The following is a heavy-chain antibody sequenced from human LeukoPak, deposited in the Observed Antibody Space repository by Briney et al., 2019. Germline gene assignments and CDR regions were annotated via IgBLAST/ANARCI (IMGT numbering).Heavy chain of an antibody. V-gene: IGHV3-30*18. CDR1: GFTFSSYG. CDR2: ISYDGSNK. CDR3: AKVALIAARLGHFDY. Sequence: GGSLRLSCAASGFTFSSYGMHWVRQAPGKGLEWVAVISYDGSNKYYADSVKGRFTISRDNSKNTPYLQMNSLRAEDTAVYYCAKVALIAARLGHFDYWGQGTLVTVSS. J-gene: IGHJ4*02. D-gene: IGHD6-6*01.